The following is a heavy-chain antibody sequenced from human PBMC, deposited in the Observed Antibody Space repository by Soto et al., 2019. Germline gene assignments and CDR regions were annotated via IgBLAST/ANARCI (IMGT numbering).Heavy chain of an antibody. Sequence: QVQLVESGGGVVQPGRSLRLSCAASGFTFSSYGMHWVRQAPGKGLEWVAVIWYDGSNKYYADSVKGRFTISRDNSKNTLYLQMNSLRAEDTAVYHCARDGYGSGSYYIDYWGQGTLVTVSS. V-gene: IGHV3-33*01. J-gene: IGHJ4*02. D-gene: IGHD3-10*01. CDR1: GFTFSSYG. CDR2: IWYDGSNK. CDR3: ARDGYGSGSYYIDY.